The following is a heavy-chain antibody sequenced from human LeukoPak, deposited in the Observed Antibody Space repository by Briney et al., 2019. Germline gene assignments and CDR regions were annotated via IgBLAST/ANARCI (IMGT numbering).Heavy chain of an antibody. V-gene: IGHV3-20*04. CDR1: GFTFDDYG. CDR3: ARATYCTNGVCYWYFDY. Sequence: SGGSLRLSCAASGFTFDDYGMSWVRQAPGKGLEWVSGINWNGGSTGYADSVKGRFTISRDNAKNSLYLRMNSLRAEDTALYYCARATYCTNGVCYWYFDYWGQGTLVTVSS. D-gene: IGHD2-8*01. CDR2: INWNGGST. J-gene: IGHJ4*02.